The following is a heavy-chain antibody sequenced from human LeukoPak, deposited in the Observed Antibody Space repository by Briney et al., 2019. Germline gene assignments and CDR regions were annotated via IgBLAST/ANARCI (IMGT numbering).Heavy chain of an antibody. V-gene: IGHV3-11*01. CDR1: GFTFNDYY. Sequence: GGSLRLSCAASGFTFNDYYMSWIRQAPGKGLEWLSYINIGGTNTHYAYSVKGRFTISRDNAKKSLYLEMNNLRAEDTAVYYCATDGAGFDTWGQGVLVTVSS. J-gene: IGHJ5*02. CDR2: INIGGTNT. CDR3: ATDGAGFDT.